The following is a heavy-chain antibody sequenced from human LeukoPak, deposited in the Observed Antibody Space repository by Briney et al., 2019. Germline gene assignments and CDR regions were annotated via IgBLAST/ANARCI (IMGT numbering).Heavy chain of an antibody. D-gene: IGHD1-26*01. V-gene: IGHV3-15*01. CDR1: GLTFSNAW. J-gene: IGHJ4*02. CDR3: TTAPWDGGY. CDR2: IKSTTDGGTT. Sequence: GGSLRLSCAASGLTFSNAWMNWVRQAPGKGLEWVGRIKSTTDGGTTDYAAPVKGRFIISRDESKNTLYLQMNSLKPEDTAVYYCTTAPWDGGYWGQGTLVTVSS.